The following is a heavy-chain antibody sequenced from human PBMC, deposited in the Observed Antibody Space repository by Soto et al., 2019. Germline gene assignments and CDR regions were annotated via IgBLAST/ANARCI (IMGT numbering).Heavy chain of an antibody. CDR1: GGSFSGYY. D-gene: IGHD3-9*01. CDR3: ARGGYYGILTGYYKDGMDV. CDR2: INHSGST. V-gene: IGHV4-34*01. J-gene: IGHJ6*02. Sequence: SETLSLTCAVYGGSFSGYYWSWIRQPPGKGLEWIGEINHSGSTNYNPSLKSRATISVDTSENQFSMKLSSVTAADAAVYYCARGGYYGILTGYYKDGMDVWGQGTTVT.